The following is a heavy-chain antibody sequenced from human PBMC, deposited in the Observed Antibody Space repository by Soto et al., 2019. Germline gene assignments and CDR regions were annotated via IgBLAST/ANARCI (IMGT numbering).Heavy chain of an antibody. D-gene: IGHD6-19*01. V-gene: IGHV3-48*02. CDR2: ISSSSSTI. CDR1: GFTFSSYS. CDR3: ARVGDSSGWLYFDY. Sequence: GGSLRLSCAASGFTFSSYSMNWVRQAPGKGLEWVSYISSSSSTIYYADSVKGRFTISRDNAKNSLYLQMNSLRDEDTAVYYCARVGDSSGWLYFDYWGQGTLVTVSS. J-gene: IGHJ4*02.